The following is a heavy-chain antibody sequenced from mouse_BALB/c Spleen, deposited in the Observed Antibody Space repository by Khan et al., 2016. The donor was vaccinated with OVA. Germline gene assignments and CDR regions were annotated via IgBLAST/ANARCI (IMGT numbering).Heavy chain of an antibody. D-gene: IGHD2-1*01. CDR1: GYTFTSYW. CDR2: IFPGTGTT. CDR3: ARGYFGNYEFVY. V-gene: IGHV1S132*01. Sequence: QVQLQQPGAELVKPGASVKLSCKTSGYTFTSYWIQWVKQRPGQGLGGIGQIFPGTGTTYYNENFKGKATLTVDTSSSTAYMQLSGLTSEDSAVDFCARGYFGNYEFVYWCQGTLVTVSP. J-gene: IGHJ3*01.